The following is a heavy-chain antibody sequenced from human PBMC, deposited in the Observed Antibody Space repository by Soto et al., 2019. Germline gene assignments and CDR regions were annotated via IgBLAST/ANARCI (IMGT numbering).Heavy chain of an antibody. Sequence: QEQLVQSGAEVKKPGASVKVSCKTSGYTFTDYDINWVRQATGQGLEWLGWMNATSGETGYAQKFQGRVTMTRSASLSTAYLELSSLRSEDTAVYYCARVAVAARPRWYNWFDPWGQGTLVTVSS. CDR1: GYTFTDYD. J-gene: IGHJ5*02. CDR3: ARVAVAARPRWYNWFDP. V-gene: IGHV1-8*01. CDR2: MNATSGET. D-gene: IGHD2-15*01.